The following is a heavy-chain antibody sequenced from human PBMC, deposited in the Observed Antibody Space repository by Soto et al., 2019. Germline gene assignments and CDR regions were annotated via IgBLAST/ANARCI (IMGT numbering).Heavy chain of an antibody. Sequence: XETLSLTCTVAGGSISSYYWSWIRQPPGKGLEWIGYIYYSGSTNYNPSLKSRVTISVDTSKNQFSLKLSSVTAADTAVYYCARLGDGYKPDDSWGQGTLVTVSS. D-gene: IGHD5-12*01. J-gene: IGHJ4*02. CDR3: ARLGDGYKPDDS. V-gene: IGHV4-59*01. CDR2: IYYSGST. CDR1: GGSISSYY.